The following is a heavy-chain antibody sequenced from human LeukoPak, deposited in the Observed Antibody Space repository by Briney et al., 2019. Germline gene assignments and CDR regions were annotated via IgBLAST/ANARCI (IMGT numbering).Heavy chain of an antibody. J-gene: IGHJ4*02. CDR3: ARDYADYVGYFFFDY. D-gene: IGHD4-17*01. Sequence: GGSLRLSCATSGFTLNNYAMNWVRQAPGKGLEWVSSISGGGETTYYADSAKGRFTISRDNSQNTLYLQMNSLRAEDTAVYYCARDYADYVGYFFFDYWGQGALVTVSS. CDR1: GFTLNNYA. CDR2: ISGGGETT. V-gene: IGHV3-23*01.